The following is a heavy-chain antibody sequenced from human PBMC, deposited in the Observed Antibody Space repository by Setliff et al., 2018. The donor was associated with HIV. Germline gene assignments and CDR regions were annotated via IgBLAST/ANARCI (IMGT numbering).Heavy chain of an antibody. CDR2: IIHSGGT. CDR1: GDSIGTYS. D-gene: IGHD2-15*01. J-gene: IGHJ4*02. V-gene: IGHV4-34*01. Sequence: PSETLSLTCAASGDSIGTYSWHWLRQPPGKGLEWIGEIIHSGGTNYNRSLKSRVTISVDTSKNQFSLNLSSVTAADTAVYYCARGGLGVVGAIDYWSQGTLVTVSS. CDR3: ARGGLGVVGAIDY.